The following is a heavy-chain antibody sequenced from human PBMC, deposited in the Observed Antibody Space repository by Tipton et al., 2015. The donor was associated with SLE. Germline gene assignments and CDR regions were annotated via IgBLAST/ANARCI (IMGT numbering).Heavy chain of an antibody. V-gene: IGHV4-4*02. J-gene: IGHJ3*02. CDR1: GGSISSSNW. Sequence: SLRLSCAVSGGSISSSNWWSWVRQPPGKGLEWIGEIYHSGSTNYNPSLKSRVTISVDKSKNQFSLKLSSVTAADTAVYYCARVGFSIAAAGTYAFDIWGQGTMVTVSS. CDR2: IYHSGST. CDR3: ARVGFSIAAAGTYAFDI. D-gene: IGHD6-13*01.